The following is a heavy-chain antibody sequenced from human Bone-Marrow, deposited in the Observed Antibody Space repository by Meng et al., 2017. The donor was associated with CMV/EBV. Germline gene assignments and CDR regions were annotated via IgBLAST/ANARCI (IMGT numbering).Heavy chain of an antibody. J-gene: IGHJ6*02. Sequence: GESLKISCGTSGFTFSGYEMNWVRQAPGKGLEWVSYISNSGSSTYYADSVKGRFTISRDNSKNTLYLQMNSLRAEDTAVYYCAKDRNDYGDYYYGMDVWGQGTTVTVSS. CDR3: AKDRNDYGDYYYGMDV. D-gene: IGHD4-17*01. CDR2: ISNSGSST. CDR1: GFTFSGYE. V-gene: IGHV3-48*03.